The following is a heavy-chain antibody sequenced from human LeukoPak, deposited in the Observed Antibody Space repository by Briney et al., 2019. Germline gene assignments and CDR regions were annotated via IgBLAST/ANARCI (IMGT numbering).Heavy chain of an antibody. D-gene: IGHD5-24*01. CDR2: IFYSGST. CDR3: ARHPRSVKMATIRQNAFDI. Sequence: SETLSLTCTVSGGSISTSSYYWGWVRQPPGKGLEWIGNIFYSGSTYYSPSLKSRVTISLDTSRNQFSLKLNSVTAADTAVYYCARHPRSVKMATIRQNAFDIWGQGTMVTVSS. V-gene: IGHV4-39*01. J-gene: IGHJ3*02. CDR1: GGSISTSSYY.